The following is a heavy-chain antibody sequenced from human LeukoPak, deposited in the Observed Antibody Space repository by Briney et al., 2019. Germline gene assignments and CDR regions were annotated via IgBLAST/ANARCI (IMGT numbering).Heavy chain of an antibody. D-gene: IGHD3-22*01. CDR2: ISGSGGST. CDR3: AKVRTDYYDSSGHAEYFQH. J-gene: IGHJ1*01. Sequence: GGSLRLSCAASGFTFSSYAMSWVRQAPGKGLEWVSTISGSGGSTYYADSVKGRFTISRDNSKNTLYLQMNSLRAEDTAVYYCAKVRTDYYDSSGHAEYFQHWGQGTLVTVSS. V-gene: IGHV3-23*01. CDR1: GFTFSSYA.